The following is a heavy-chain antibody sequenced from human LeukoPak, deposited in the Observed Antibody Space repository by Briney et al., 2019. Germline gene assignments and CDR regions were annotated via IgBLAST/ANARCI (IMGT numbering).Heavy chain of an antibody. D-gene: IGHD6-19*01. CDR2: FYPGDSDN. J-gene: IGHJ4*02. V-gene: IGHV5-51*02. Sequence: GESLKIPLKGLGYSFTSFWNGWLPQIPGKGLEWLRIFYPGDSDNSYSPSCQGQVTTPADNSITPAYLQLRIMKASDAAMYYCARDQGGWYKYYFDYWGQGKRVTVSS. CDR3: ARDQGGWYKYYFDY. CDR1: GYSFTSFW.